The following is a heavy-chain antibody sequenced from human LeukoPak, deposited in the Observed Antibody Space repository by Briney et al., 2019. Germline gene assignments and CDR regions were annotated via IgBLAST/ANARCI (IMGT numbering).Heavy chain of an antibody. D-gene: IGHD6-19*01. CDR3: AREFYSSGWRGGY. V-gene: IGHV1-8*02. CDR2: MNPNSGNT. Sequence: ASVKVSCKASGGTFSSYAISWVRQAPGQGLEWMGWMNPNSGNTGYAQKFQGRVTMTRNTSISTAYMELSSLRSEDTAVYYCAREFYSSGWRGGYWGQGTLVTVSS. CDR1: GGTFSSYA. J-gene: IGHJ4*02.